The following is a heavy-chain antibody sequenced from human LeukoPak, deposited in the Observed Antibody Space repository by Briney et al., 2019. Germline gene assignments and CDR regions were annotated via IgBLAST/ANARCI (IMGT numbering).Heavy chain of an antibody. CDR2: INTNTGNP. CDR1: GYAFSSYA. CDR3: ARIAAAGKDINWFDP. D-gene: IGHD6-13*01. V-gene: IGHV7-4-1*02. Sequence: ASVKVSCKASGYAFSSYALNWVRQAPGQGLEWMGWINTNTGNPTYAQGFTGRFVFSLDTSVSTAYLQISSLKAEGTAVYYCARIAAAGKDINWFDPWDQGTLVTVSS. J-gene: IGHJ5*02.